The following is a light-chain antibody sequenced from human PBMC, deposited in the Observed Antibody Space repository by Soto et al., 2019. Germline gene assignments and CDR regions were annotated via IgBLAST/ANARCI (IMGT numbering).Light chain of an antibody. V-gene: IGLV3-9*01. CDR3: QVWDSSIV. J-gene: IGLJ2*01. Sequence: SSELTQPLSVSVALGQTARITCGGNNIGSKNVHWYQQKPGQAPVLVIYRDSNRPSGIPERFSGSNSGNTDTLTISRAQAGDEADYYCQVWDSSIVFGGGTKLTVL. CDR1: NIGSKN. CDR2: RDS.